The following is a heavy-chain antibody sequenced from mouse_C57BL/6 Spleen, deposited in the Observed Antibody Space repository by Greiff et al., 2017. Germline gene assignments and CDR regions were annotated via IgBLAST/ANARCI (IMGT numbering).Heavy chain of an antibody. V-gene: IGHV1-80*01. Sequence: LKESGASVKISCKASGSAFSSYWMNWVKQRPGKGLEWIGQIYPGDGDTNYNGKFKGKATLTADKSSSTAYMQLSSLTSEDSAVYFCARSAYYYGSSSYFDYWGQGTTLTVSS. J-gene: IGHJ2*01. CDR1: GSAFSSYW. CDR2: IYPGDGDT. D-gene: IGHD1-1*01. CDR3: ARSAYYYGSSSYFDY.